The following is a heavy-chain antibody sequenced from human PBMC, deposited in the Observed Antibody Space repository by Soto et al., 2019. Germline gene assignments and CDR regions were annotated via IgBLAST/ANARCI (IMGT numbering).Heavy chain of an antibody. J-gene: IGHJ4*02. Sequence: QVQLVESGGGLVKSGGSLRLSCAASGFTFSDYYMSWIRQAPGKGLEWISYISSSSYFTNHADSVKGRFTISRDNAKNSLFLQMNSLRAEDTAVYYCARGGGYSGYDYAYWGQGTLVTVSS. V-gene: IGHV3-11*05. CDR1: GFTFSDYY. CDR2: ISSSSYFT. CDR3: ARGGGYSGYDYAY. D-gene: IGHD5-12*01.